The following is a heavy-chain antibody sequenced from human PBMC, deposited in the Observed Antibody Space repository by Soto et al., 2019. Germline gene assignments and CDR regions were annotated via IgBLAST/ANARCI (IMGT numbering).Heavy chain of an antibody. V-gene: IGHV4-34*01. Sequence: TSETLSLTCAVYGGFLSESYWTWIRQPPGKGLEWIGEINHVGGTNYNPSLKSRVTMSVDTSQNQFSLRLISVTAADTAMYSCVRIRYQLPSSVLWLDPWGQGTPVTVS. CDR3: VRIRYQLPSSVLWLDP. CDR1: GGFLSESY. J-gene: IGHJ5*02. CDR2: INHVGGT. D-gene: IGHD3-16*01.